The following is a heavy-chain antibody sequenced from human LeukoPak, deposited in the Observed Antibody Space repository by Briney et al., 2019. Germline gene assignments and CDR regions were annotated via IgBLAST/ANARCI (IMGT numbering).Heavy chain of an antibody. D-gene: IGHD3-22*01. V-gene: IGHV1-69*04. CDR1: GGTFSSYT. J-gene: IGHJ3*02. CDR2: IIPILGIA. Sequence: GASVKVSCXASGGTFSSYTISWVRQAPGQGLEWMGRIIPILGIANYAQKFQGRVTITADESTSTAYMELSSLRSEDTAVYYCARDWNSSGYYPVHAFDIWGQGTMVTVSS. CDR3: ARDWNSSGYYPVHAFDI.